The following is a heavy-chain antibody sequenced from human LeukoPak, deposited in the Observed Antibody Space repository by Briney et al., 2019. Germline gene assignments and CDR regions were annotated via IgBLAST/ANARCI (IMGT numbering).Heavy chain of an antibody. V-gene: IGHV3-64*01. D-gene: IGHD6-13*01. J-gene: IGHJ6*03. CDR2: ISSNGDNT. CDR1: GFTFSSYA. Sequence: GGSLRLSCAASGFTFSSYAMYWVRQAPGKGLEYVSTISSNGDNTYYANSVKGRFTISRDNSKNTLYLQMGSLRVEDMAVYYCAREAIAAAGRLYYMDVWGKGTTVTVSS. CDR3: AREAIAAAGRLYYMDV.